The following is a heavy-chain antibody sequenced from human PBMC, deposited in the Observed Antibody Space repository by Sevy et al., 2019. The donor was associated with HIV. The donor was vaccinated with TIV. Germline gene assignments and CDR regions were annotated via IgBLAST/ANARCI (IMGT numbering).Heavy chain of an antibody. J-gene: IGHJ3*02. D-gene: IGHD1-26*01. V-gene: IGHV3-11*01. CDR1: GFTFSDYY. Sequence: GGSLRLSCAASGFTFSDYYMSWIRQAPGKGLEWVSYISSSGSTIYYADSVKGRFTISRDNDKNSLYLQMNRLRADDTAVYYCASHSWSYNHDAFDIWGQGTMVTVSS. CDR3: ASHSWSYNHDAFDI. CDR2: ISSSGSTI.